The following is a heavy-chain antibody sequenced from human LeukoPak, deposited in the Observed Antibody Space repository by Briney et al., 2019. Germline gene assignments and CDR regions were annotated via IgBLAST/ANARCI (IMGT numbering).Heavy chain of an antibody. CDR1: GFTFSSYG. CDR2: ISYDGSNK. D-gene: IGHD3-10*01. Sequence: GSLRLSCAASGFTFSSYGMHWVRQAPGKGLEWVAVISYDGSNKYYADSVKGRFTISRDNSKNTLYLQMNSLRAEDTAVYYCAKDHGESYYGSRSLFDYWGQGTLVTVSS. CDR3: AKDHGESYYGSRSLFDY. V-gene: IGHV3-30*18. J-gene: IGHJ4*02.